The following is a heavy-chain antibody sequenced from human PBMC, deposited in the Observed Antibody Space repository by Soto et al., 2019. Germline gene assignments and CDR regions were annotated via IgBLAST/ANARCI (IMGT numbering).Heavy chain of an antibody. CDR1: GYTLTELS. CDR2: FDPEDGET. J-gene: IGHJ6*04. Sequence: ASVKVSCKVSGYTLTELSMHWVRQAPGKGLEWMGGFDPEDGETIYAQKFQGRVTMTRNTSISTAYMELSSLRSEDTAVYYCARGTYSWGGLSMDVGGKGTTAPVSS. CDR3: ARGTYSWGGLSMDV. V-gene: IGHV1-24*01. D-gene: IGHD2-15*01.